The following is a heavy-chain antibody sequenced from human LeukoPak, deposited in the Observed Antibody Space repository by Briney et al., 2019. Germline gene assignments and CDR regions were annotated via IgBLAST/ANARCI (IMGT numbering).Heavy chain of an antibody. V-gene: IGHV4-34*01. CDR2: INHSGST. CDR3: ARGPRQQQLGRLLASSPRPRYYYGMDV. Sequence: PSETLSLTCAVYGGSFSGYYWSWIRQPPGKGLEWIGEINHSGSTNYNPSLKSRVTISVDTSKNQFSLKLSSVTAADTAVYYCARGPRQQQLGRLLASSPRPRYYYGMDVWGQGTTVTVSS. D-gene: IGHD6-13*01. J-gene: IGHJ6*02. CDR1: GGSFSGYY.